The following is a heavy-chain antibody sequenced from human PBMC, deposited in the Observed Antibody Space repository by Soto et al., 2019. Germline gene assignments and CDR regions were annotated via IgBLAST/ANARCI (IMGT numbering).Heavy chain of an antibody. D-gene: IGHD6-13*01. Sequence: ASVKVSCKASGYTFTSYVISWVRQAPGQELEWMGWSSAYNGNTNYVQKLQGRVTMTTDTSTSTAYMELRTLRYDDTAGYYCARALKWVAAAGKNDFWGQGTLVTVSS. V-gene: IGHV1-18*01. CDR3: ARALKWVAAAGKNDF. J-gene: IGHJ4*02. CDR1: GYTFTSYV. CDR2: SSAYNGNT.